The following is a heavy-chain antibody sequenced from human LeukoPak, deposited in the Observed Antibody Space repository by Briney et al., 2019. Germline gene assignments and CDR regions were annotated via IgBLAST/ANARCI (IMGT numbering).Heavy chain of an antibody. CDR3: ARDRRKGIAGSGLDP. D-gene: IGHD6-13*01. V-gene: IGHV1-2*02. Sequence: ASVKVSCKASGYTFTGYYMHWVRQVPGQGLEWMGWINPNSGGTNYAQKFQGRVTMTRDTSISTAYMELSRLRSDDTAVYYCARDRRKGIAGSGLDPWGQGTLVTVSS. J-gene: IGHJ5*02. CDR2: INPNSGGT. CDR1: GYTFTGYY.